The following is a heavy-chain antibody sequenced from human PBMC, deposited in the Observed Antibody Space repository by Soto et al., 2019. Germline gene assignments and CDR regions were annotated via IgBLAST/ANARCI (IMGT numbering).Heavy chain of an antibody. J-gene: IGHJ2*01. V-gene: IGHV4-4*07. Sequence: SETLSLTCAVSGDSISNFYWSWIRQPAGKGLESLGRLSSSGRSNYNPSLQSRVAMSLDTSKNQFSLRLTSLTAADTAVYFCARGMGRYFDLWGRGTLVTVSS. CDR3: ARGMGRYFDL. CDR1: GDSISNFY. D-gene: IGHD2-8*01. CDR2: LSSSGRS.